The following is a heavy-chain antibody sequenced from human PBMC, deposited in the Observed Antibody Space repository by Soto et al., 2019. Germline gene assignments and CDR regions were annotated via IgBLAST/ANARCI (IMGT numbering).Heavy chain of an antibody. CDR1: GGSISSSSYY. J-gene: IGHJ4*02. D-gene: IGHD2-21*02. CDR3: ARLIVVVTAIAPFDY. Sequence: QLQPQESGPGLVKPSETLSLTCTVSGGSISSSSYYWGWIRQPPGKGLEWIGSIYYSGSTYYNPSLKSRLTISVDTSKNQFSLKLSSVTAADTAVYYCARLIVVVTAIAPFDYWGQGTLVTVSS. CDR2: IYYSGST. V-gene: IGHV4-39*01.